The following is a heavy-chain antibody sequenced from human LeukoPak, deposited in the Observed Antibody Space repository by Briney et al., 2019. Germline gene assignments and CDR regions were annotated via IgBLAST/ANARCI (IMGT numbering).Heavy chain of an antibody. CDR2: IRSKAYGGTT. Sequence: PGRSLRLSCTASGFTFGDYAMSWFRQAPGKGLEWVGFIRSKAYGGTTEYAASVKGRFTISRDDSKSIAYLQMNSLKTEDTAVYYCAREIYAGVVLIIGYWGQGTLVTVSS. D-gene: IGHD3-22*01. CDR3: AREIYAGVVLIIGY. CDR1: GFTFGDYA. V-gene: IGHV3-49*03. J-gene: IGHJ4*02.